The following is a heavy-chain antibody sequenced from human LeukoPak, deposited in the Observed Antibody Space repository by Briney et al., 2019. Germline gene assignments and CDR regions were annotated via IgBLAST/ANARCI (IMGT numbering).Heavy chain of an antibody. Sequence: GESLKISCKGSGYPFTTYWIAWVRQMPGKGLEWMGIIYPGDSDARYSPSFHGQVTISVDESISTAYLQWSSLKASDTAIYYCARQGWYYDSSGYYYPDYWGQGTLVTVSS. CDR2: IYPGDSDA. CDR3: ARQGWYYDSSGYYYPDY. V-gene: IGHV5-51*01. J-gene: IGHJ4*02. CDR1: GYPFTTYW. D-gene: IGHD3-22*01.